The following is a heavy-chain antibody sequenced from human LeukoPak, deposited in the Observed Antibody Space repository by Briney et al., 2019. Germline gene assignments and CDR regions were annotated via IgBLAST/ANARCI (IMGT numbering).Heavy chain of an antibody. CDR1: GFTVSSNY. D-gene: IGHD3-22*01. CDR2: IYSGGST. Sequence: GGSLRLSCAASGFTVSSNYMSWVRQAPGKGLEWVSVIYSGGSTYYADSVKGRFTISRDNSKNTLYLQMNSLRAEDTAVYYCARGSHYYDSSGYYYPLRTIWFDPWGQGTLVTASS. J-gene: IGHJ5*02. V-gene: IGHV3-66*01. CDR3: ARGSHYYDSSGYYYPLRTIWFDP.